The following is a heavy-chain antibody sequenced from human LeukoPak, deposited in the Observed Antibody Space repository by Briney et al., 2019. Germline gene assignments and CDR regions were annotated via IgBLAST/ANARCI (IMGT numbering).Heavy chain of an antibody. CDR1: GFTFSTYA. V-gene: IGHV3-23*01. J-gene: IGHJ5*02. Sequence: GGSLRLSCAASGFTFSTYAMSWVRQAPGKGLEWVSSISGGGGSTYNTDSVKGRFTISRDNSKNTLYLQMNSLRAEDTAVYYCARDAPSGWFDPWGQGTLVTVSS. CDR2: ISGGGGST. CDR3: ARDAPSGWFDP. D-gene: IGHD3-10*01.